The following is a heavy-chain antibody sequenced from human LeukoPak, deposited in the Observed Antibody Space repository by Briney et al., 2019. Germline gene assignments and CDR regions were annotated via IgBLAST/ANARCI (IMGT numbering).Heavy chain of an antibody. J-gene: IGHJ4*02. V-gene: IGHV4-4*09. CDR2: IYTSGST. CDR3: ARSPPSFFGFHVDY. D-gene: IGHD3-3*01. Sequence: SETLSLTCTVSGGSIGSYYWSWIRQPPGKGLEWIGYIYTSGSTNYNPSLKSRVTISVDTSKNQFSLKLSSVTAADTAVYYCARSPPSFFGFHVDYWGQGTLVTVSS. CDR1: GGSIGSYY.